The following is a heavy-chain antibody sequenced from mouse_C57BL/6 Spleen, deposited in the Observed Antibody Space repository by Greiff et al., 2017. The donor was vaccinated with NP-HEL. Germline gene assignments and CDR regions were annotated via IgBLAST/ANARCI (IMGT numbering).Heavy chain of an antibody. V-gene: IGHV1-64*01. Sequence: QVQLQQPGAELVKPGASVKLSCKASGYTFTSYWMHWVKQRPGQGLEWIGMIHPNSGSTNYNEKFKSKATLTVDKSSSTAYMQLSSLTSEDSAVYYCARTMVTTLDWFAYWGQGTLVTVSA. CDR3: ARTMVTTLDWFAY. D-gene: IGHD2-2*01. CDR1: GYTFTSYW. CDR2: IHPNSGST. J-gene: IGHJ3*01.